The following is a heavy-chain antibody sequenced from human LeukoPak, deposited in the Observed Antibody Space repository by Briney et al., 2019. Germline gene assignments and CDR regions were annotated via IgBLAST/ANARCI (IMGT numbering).Heavy chain of an antibody. CDR2: ISYDGSNK. Sequence: GGSLRLSCAASGFSFTNAWMNWARQAPGKGLEWVAVISYDGSNKYYADSVKGRFTISRDNSKNTLYLQMNSLRAEDTAVYYCARDLVVVVPAAIRGVYYYYGMDVWGQGTTVTVSS. J-gene: IGHJ6*02. CDR3: ARDLVVVVPAAIRGVYYYYGMDV. CDR1: GFSFTNAW. V-gene: IGHV3-30-3*01. D-gene: IGHD2-2*02.